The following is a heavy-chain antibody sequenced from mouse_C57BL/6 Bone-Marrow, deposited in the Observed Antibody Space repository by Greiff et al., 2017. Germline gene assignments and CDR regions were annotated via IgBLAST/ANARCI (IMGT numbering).Heavy chain of an antibody. J-gene: IGHJ3*01. CDR3: ASYDGYYRGFFAY. Sequence: VQGVESDAELVKPGASVKISCKVSGYTFTDHTIHWMKQRPEQGLEWIGYIYPRDGSTKYNEKFKGKATLTADKSSSTAYMQLNSLTSEDSAVYFCASYDGYYRGFFAYWGQGTLVTVSA. CDR1: GYTFTDHT. CDR2: IYPRDGST. D-gene: IGHD2-3*01. V-gene: IGHV1-78*01.